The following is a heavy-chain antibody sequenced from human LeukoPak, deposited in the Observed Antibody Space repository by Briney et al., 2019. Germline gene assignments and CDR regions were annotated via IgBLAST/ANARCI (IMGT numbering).Heavy chain of an antibody. CDR3: AREGGSRNFDF. CDR2: IKQDGSER. D-gene: IGHD5-12*01. V-gene: IGHV3-7*04. J-gene: IGHJ4*02. Sequence: GGSLRLSCAASGFTFSTNWMTWVRQAPGKGLEWVAKIKQDGSERCYVDFVKGRFTISRDNAKNSLYLQMNSLRVEDTAVYYCAREGGSRNFDFWGQGILVTVSS. CDR1: GFTFSTNW.